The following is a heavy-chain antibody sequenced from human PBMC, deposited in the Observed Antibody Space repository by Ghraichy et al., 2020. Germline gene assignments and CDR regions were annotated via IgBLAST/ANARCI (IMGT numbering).Heavy chain of an antibody. J-gene: IGHJ1*01. V-gene: IGHV4-34*01. CDR2: INHSGST. CDR3: ARGLGNRYSSSWPARTEYFQH. Sequence: SETLSLTCAVYGGSFSGYYWSWIRQPPGKGLEWIGEINHSGSTNYNPSLKSRVTISVDTSKNQFSLKLSSVTAADTAVYYCARGLGNRYSSSWPARTEYFQHWGQGTLVTVSS. CDR1: GGSFSGYY. D-gene: IGHD6-13*01.